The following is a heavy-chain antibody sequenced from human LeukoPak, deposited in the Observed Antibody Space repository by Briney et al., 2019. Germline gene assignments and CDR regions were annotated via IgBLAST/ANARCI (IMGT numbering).Heavy chain of an antibody. V-gene: IGHV4-4*07. D-gene: IGHD3-16*01. CDR1: GGSISSYY. J-gene: IGHJ4*02. CDR3: ARDKVGPSLYYFDY. Sequence: SETLSLTCTVSGGSISSYYWSWIRQPAGKGLEWIGRIYTSGSTNYNPSLKSRVTMSVDTSKNQFSLKLSSVTAADTAVYYCARDKVGPSLYYFDYWGQGTLVTASS. CDR2: IYTSGST.